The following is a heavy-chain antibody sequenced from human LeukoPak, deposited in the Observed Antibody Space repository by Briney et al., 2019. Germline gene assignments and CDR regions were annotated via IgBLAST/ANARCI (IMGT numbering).Heavy chain of an antibody. Sequence: GASVKVSCKASGYTFTGYYMHWVRQVPGQGLEWMGWINPNGGGTNYAQKFKGRVTMTRDTSISTAYMELSRLRSDDTAAYYCARDKPPYSSGWYREDWFDPWGQGTLVTVSS. CDR3: ARDKPPYSSGWYREDWFDP. V-gene: IGHV1-2*02. D-gene: IGHD6-19*01. J-gene: IGHJ5*02. CDR1: GYTFTGYY. CDR2: INPNGGGT.